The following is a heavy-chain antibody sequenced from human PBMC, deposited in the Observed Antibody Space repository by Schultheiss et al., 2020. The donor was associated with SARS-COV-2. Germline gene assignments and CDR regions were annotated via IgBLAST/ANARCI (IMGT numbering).Heavy chain of an antibody. J-gene: IGHJ4*02. D-gene: IGHD6-13*01. CDR2: ISYDGSNK. V-gene: IGHV3-30-3*01. CDR3: ARVRPSIAVTGPADY. Sequence: GGSLRLSCAASGFIFSSYWMSWVRQAPGKGLEWVAVISYDGSNKYYADSVKGRFTISRDDSKNTLFLQMNSLRPEDTALYYCARVRPSIAVTGPADYWGQGTLVTVSS. CDR1: GFIFSSYW.